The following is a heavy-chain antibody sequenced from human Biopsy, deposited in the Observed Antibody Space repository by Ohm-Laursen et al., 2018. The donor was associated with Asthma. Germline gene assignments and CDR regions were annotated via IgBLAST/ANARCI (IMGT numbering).Heavy chain of an antibody. D-gene: IGHD2-2*01. Sequence: SSEKVSCKSLAGTFNTYVIGWARQAPGQGIEWKGGINSVFGTTTYPQKFQDRVTITADDSPSTVYMDLSSLRSEDTAVYYCARKAGSCISRTCYSLDFWGQGTLVTVSS. CDR3: ARKAGSCISRTCYSLDF. CDR1: AGTFNTYV. CDR2: INSVFGTT. J-gene: IGHJ4*02. V-gene: IGHV1-69*01.